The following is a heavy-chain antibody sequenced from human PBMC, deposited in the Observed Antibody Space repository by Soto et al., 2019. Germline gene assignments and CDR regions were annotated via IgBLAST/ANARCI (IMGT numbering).Heavy chain of an antibody. CDR2: IWYDGSNK. Sequence: GGSLRLSCAASGFTFSSYVMHWVRQAPGKGLEWVAVIWYDGSNKYYADSVKGRFTISRDNSKNTLYLQMNSLRAEDTAVYYCARDYPDIVATEYMDVWGKGTTVTVSS. V-gene: IGHV3-33*01. D-gene: IGHD5-12*01. J-gene: IGHJ6*03. CDR3: ARDYPDIVATEYMDV. CDR1: GFTFSSYV.